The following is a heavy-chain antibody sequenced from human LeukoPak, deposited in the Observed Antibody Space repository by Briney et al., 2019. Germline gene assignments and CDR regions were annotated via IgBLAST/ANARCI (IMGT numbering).Heavy chain of an antibody. D-gene: IGHD5-18*01. V-gene: IGHV3-7*01. CDR2: IKQDGSEK. Sequence: QTGGSLRLSCAASGFTFSSYWMSWVRQAPGKGLEWVANIKQDGSEKYYVDSVKGRFTISRDNAKNSLYLQMNSLRAEDTAVYYCAREGYSYGYDTWFDPWGQGTLVTVSS. CDR3: AREGYSYGYDTWFDP. J-gene: IGHJ5*02. CDR1: GFTFSSYW.